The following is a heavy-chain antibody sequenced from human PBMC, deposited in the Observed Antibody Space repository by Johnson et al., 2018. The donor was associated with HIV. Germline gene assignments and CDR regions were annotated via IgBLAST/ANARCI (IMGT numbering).Heavy chain of an antibody. CDR1: GFSFDEYD. J-gene: IGHJ3*02. CDR3: ARDKGWGTFDI. Sequence: VQLVESGGGVARPGGSLRLSCEASGFSFDEYDMSWVRQAPGKGLEWVSGINWNGATPGSADSVKGRFTISRDNAKNTLYLQLNSLRAEDTAVFYCARDKGWGTFDIWGQGTMVTVSS. D-gene: IGHD3-16*01. V-gene: IGHV3-20*04. CDR2: INWNGATP.